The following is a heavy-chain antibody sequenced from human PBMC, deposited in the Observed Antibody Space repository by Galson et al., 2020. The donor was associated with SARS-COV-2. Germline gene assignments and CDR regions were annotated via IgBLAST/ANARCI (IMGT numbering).Heavy chain of an antibody. D-gene: IGHD2-2*02. J-gene: IGHJ6*03. CDR3: ARVSSTSCYTGFSCYYYMDV. CDR1: GGSFSGYY. CDR2: ITHSGST. V-gene: IGHV4-34*01. Sequence: SETLSLTCAVYGGSFSGYYWSWIRQPPGKGLEWIGEITHSGSTNYNPSLKSRVTISVDTSKNQFSLKLSSVTAADTAVYYCARVSSTSCYTGFSCYYYMDVWGKGTTVTVSS.